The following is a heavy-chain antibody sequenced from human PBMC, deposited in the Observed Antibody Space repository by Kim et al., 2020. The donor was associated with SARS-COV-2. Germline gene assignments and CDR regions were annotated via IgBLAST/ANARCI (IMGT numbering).Heavy chain of an antibody. CDR1: GFTFSNYA. CDR3: AKDIRFDSSGYFDL. Sequence: GGSLRLSCAASGFTFSNYAMHWVRQAPGKGLEWVALIWNDGSQKNYADSVKGQFTISRDNSMNMVYLEMSSLRAEDTAVYHCAKDIRFDSSGYFDLWGQG. J-gene: IGHJ5*02. D-gene: IGHD3-22*01. V-gene: IGHV3-33*06. CDR2: IWNDGSQK.